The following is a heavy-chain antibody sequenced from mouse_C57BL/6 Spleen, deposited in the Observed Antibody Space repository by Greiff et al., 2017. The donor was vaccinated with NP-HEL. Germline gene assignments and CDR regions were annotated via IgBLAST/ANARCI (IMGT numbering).Heavy chain of an antibody. D-gene: IGHD1-3*01. V-gene: IGHV6-3*01. J-gene: IGHJ3*01. CDR3: TVVGFAY. CDR1: GFTFSNYW. CDR2: ISLKSDNYAT. Sequence: EVQLVESGGGLVQPGGSMKLSCVASGFTFSNYWMNWVRQSPEKGLEWVAQISLKSDNYATHYAESGKGRFTISRDDTKSSVYLQMNNLGAEGAGIYYCTVVGFAYWGQGTLVTVSA.